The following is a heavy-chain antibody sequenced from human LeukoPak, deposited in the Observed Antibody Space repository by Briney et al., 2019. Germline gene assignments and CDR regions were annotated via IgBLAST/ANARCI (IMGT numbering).Heavy chain of an antibody. V-gene: IGHV1-24*01. J-gene: IGHJ4*02. CDR2: FDPEDGET. D-gene: IGHD2-15*01. CDR3: ATGHSLSGAPFDY. CDR1: GYTLTELS. Sequence: ASVKVSCKVSGYTLTELSMHWVRQAPGKGLEWMGGFDPEDGETIYAQKFQGRVTMTEDTSTDTAYMELSSLRSGDTAVYYCATGHSLSGAPFDYWGQGTLVTVSS.